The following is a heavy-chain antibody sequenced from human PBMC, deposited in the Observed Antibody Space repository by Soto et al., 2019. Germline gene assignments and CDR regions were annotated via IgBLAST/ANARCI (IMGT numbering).Heavy chain of an antibody. Sequence: GGSLRLSCAASGFTFSSYGMHWVRQAPGKGLEWVAVIWYDGSNKYYADSVKGRFTISRDNSKNTLYLQMNSLRAEDTAVYYCARDRGITMVPGGLDYYYYGMDVWGQGTTVTVSS. J-gene: IGHJ6*02. CDR3: ARDRGITMVPGGLDYYYYGMDV. V-gene: IGHV3-33*01. CDR1: GFTFSSYG. D-gene: IGHD3-10*01. CDR2: IWYDGSNK.